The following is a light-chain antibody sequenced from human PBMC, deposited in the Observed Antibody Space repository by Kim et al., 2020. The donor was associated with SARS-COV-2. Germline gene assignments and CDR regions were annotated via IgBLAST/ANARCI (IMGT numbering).Light chain of an antibody. CDR2: AAS. Sequence: DIQTTQSPSTLSASVGDRVTITCRASQSISSWLAWYQQKPGKPLNLLIYAASSLASGVPSRFSGTGSGTEFTLTISSLQPDDFATYYSQQYKTDTWTFVQGTKVYIK. CDR1: QSISSW. J-gene: IGKJ1*01. CDR3: QQYKTDTWT. V-gene: IGKV1-5*01.